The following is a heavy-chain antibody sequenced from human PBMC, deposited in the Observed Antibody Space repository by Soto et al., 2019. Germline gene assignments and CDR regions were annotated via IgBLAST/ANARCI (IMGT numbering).Heavy chain of an antibody. Sequence: GGSLRLSCAASGFTFSDYYMSWIRQAPGKGLEWVSYISSSASNIYYADSVKGRFTISRDNAKNSLYLQMNSLRAEDTAVYYCARLFLRRDGYNYFYHLGQGTLVTVSS. J-gene: IGHJ4*02. V-gene: IGHV3-11*01. CDR3: ARLFLRRDGYNYFYH. D-gene: IGHD5-12*01. CDR1: GFTFSDYY. CDR2: ISSSASNI.